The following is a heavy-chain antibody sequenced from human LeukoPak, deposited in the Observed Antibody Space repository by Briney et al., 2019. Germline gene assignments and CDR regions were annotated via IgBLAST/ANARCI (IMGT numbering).Heavy chain of an antibody. CDR2: ISAYNGNT. CDR1: GYTFTSYG. CDR3: ARVPSNPNYDFWSGYYFDY. J-gene: IGHJ4*02. D-gene: IGHD3-3*01. Sequence: ASVKVSCKASGYTFTSYGISWVRQAPGQGLKWMGWISAYNGNTNYAQKLQGRVTMTTDTSTSTAYMELRSLRSDDTAVYYCARVPSNPNYDFWSGYYFDYWGQETLVTVSS. V-gene: IGHV1-18*01.